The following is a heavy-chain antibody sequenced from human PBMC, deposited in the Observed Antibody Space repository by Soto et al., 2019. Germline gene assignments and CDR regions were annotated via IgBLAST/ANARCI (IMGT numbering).Heavy chain of an antibody. Sequence: QVQLVQFGAEVKEPGSSVKVSCKASGGTFSKYTISWVRQAPGQGLEWMGKIIPILGIENYSRRFQGRIMITADKSTRTVYMELSSLRSEDTAVYYCARNPGGLTAVVKGYFDYWGQGTLVTVSS. CDR1: GGTFSKYT. D-gene: IGHD4-17*01. CDR3: ARNPGGLTAVVKGYFDY. CDR2: IIPILGIE. J-gene: IGHJ4*02. V-gene: IGHV1-69*02.